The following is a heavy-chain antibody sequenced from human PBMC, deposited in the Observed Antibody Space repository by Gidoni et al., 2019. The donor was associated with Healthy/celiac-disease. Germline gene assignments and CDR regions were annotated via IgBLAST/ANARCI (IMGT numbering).Heavy chain of an antibody. V-gene: IGHV3-66*01. CDR1: GFTVSSNY. CDR2: IYSGGST. J-gene: IGHJ4*02. CDR3: AREGSITMVRGVFDY. D-gene: IGHD3-10*01. Sequence: EVQLVESGGGVVMPGGSLRLSCSASGFTVSSNYMSWVRQAPGKGLGGVSVIYSGGSTYYADAVKGRFTNSRDNSKNTLYLQMNSLRAEDTAVYYCAREGSITMVRGVFDYWGQGTLVTVSS.